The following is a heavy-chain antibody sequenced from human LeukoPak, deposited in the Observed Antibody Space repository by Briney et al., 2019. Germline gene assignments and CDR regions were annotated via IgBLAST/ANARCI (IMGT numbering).Heavy chain of an antibody. V-gene: IGHV5-51*01. J-gene: IGHJ4*02. Sequence: GESLQISCKGSGCGFTNYWIGWVRQMPGKGLEWMGIIYPGDSDTRYSPSFQGQVTISADKSITTAYLQWSILKASDTAMYYCARHGGLLEAAGYWGRGTLVAVSS. CDR3: ARHGGLLEAAGY. CDR2: IYPGDSDT. CDR1: GCGFTNYW. D-gene: IGHD6-13*01.